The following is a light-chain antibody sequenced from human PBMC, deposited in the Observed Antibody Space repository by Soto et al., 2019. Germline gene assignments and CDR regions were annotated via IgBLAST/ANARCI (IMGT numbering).Light chain of an antibody. CDR2: SAS. Sequence: DIPMTQSPPSLSASVGDTVTITCRASQSIGSDLNWYQQKPGEAPKLLMYSASSLQSGVPPRFSGSGSATDFTLIISSLQPEDFATYYCQQSYSTPYTFGQGTKLEIK. J-gene: IGKJ2*01. CDR3: QQSYSTPYT. V-gene: IGKV1-39*01. CDR1: QSIGSD.